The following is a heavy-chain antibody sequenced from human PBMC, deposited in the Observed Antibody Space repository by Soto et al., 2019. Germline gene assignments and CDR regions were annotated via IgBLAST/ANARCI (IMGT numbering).Heavy chain of an antibody. CDR2: MYNTGST. Sequence: SETLSLTCTISGGSISGCYWSWLRQPPGKGLEWTGYMYNTGSTVYNPSFKSRVTISVDTSKNQFSLKLNSVTAADTAVYYCARDLWGYCGTDCYPLDVWGQGTTVT. CDR3: ARDLWGYCGTDCYPLDV. J-gene: IGHJ6*02. D-gene: IGHD2-21*02. V-gene: IGHV4-59*01. CDR1: GGSISGCY.